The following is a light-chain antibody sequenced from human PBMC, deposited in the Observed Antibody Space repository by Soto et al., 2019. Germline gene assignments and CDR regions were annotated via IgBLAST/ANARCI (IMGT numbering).Light chain of an antibody. J-gene: IGKJ1*01. CDR2: AAS. Sequence: DIHMTQSPSSLSASVGDRVTITCRASQSISTYLNWYQQKPGKAPKLLIYAASSLQSGVPSGVSGSGSGTDFTLTISSLQPEDFATYYCQQSYSTPPTFGQGTKVDIK. CDR1: QSISTY. V-gene: IGKV1-39*01. CDR3: QQSYSTPPT.